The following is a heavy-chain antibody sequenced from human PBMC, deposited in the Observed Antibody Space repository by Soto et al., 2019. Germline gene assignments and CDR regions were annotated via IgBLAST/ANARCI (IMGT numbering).Heavy chain of an antibody. CDR2: IIPISETT. Sequence: QVQLVQSGAEVTKPGSSVKVSCKASGGTFSSYAISWVRQAPGQGLEWMGGIIPISETTNYAEKLQGRVTITADESMSTAYMKLSSLRSEDTAVYYCARSQGSSTSLEIYYYYYYGMDVWGQGTTVTVSS. V-gene: IGHV1-69*01. J-gene: IGHJ6*02. D-gene: IGHD2-2*01. CDR1: GGTFSSYA. CDR3: ARSQGSSTSLEIYYYYYYGMDV.